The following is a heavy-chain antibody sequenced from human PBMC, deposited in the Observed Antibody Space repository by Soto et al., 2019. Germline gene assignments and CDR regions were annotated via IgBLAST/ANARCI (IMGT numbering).Heavy chain of an antibody. J-gene: IGHJ4*02. D-gene: IGHD3-10*01. CDR1: GFTFSNSA. CDR3: AREIDGNSGAIDY. CDR2: ISYDGSNK. V-gene: IGHV3-30-3*01. Sequence: QVQLVESGGGVVQPGRSLRLSCVASGFTFSNSAIHWVRQAPGKGLGWVAVISYDGSNKYYGDSVKGRFTISRDNSKNTVYLQMNSLSGDDSAVYYCAREIDGNSGAIDYWGQGTLVTVSS.